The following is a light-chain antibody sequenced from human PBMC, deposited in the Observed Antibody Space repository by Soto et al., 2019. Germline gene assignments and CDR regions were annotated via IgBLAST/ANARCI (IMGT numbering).Light chain of an antibody. J-gene: IGKJ1*01. V-gene: IGKV1-5*03. CDR1: QTISSW. Sequence: DIQMTQSPSTLSASVGDRVTITCRASQTISSWLAWYQQKPGKAPKLLIYKASTLKSGVQSRFSGSGSGTDFTLTIRSLEPEDFAVYYCKQSHNWPRTFGQGTKVDIK. CDR3: KQSHNWPRT. CDR2: KAS.